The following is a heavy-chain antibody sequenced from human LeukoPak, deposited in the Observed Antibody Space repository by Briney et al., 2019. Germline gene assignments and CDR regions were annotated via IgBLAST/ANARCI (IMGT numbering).Heavy chain of an antibody. CDR2: IESNSGGT. V-gene: IGHV1-2*02. J-gene: IGHJ4*02. CDR1: GYSFIGYY. D-gene: IGHD1-7*01. CDR3: ARDQGGTIDY. Sequence: ASVKVSCKASGYSFIGYYMHWVRQAPGQGLEWMGWIESNSGGTHYAQKFQGRVTMTRDTSITTAYMELSRLTSDDTAVYYCARDQGGTIDYWGQGTLVTVSS.